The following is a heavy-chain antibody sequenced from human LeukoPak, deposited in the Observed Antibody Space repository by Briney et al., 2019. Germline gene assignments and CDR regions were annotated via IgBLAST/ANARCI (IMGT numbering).Heavy chain of an antibody. CDR3: ARVWDYYDSSGYYYVHYFDY. CDR2: ISYDGNDK. D-gene: IGHD3-22*01. Sequence: GGSLRLSCAASGFTFSSYGMHWVRQAPGKGLEWVAVISYDGNDKYYADSVKGRFTISRDNSKNTLYLQMNSLRAEDTAVYFCARVWDYYDSSGYYYVHYFDYWGQGTLVTVSS. J-gene: IGHJ4*02. CDR1: GFTFSSYG. V-gene: IGHV3-30*03.